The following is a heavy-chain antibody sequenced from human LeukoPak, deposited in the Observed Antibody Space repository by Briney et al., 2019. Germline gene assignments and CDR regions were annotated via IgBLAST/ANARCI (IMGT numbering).Heavy chain of an antibody. Sequence: GGTLRLSCAASGFTGSSNYMSWVRQAPGKGLEWVSVINSGGSTYYADSVKRRFSVYRDNSNYSLYLQMNSLRIEDTAVYYCANFEGSSQAFHIWGQGTLVTVSS. CDR1: GFTGSSNY. V-gene: IGHV3-66*01. D-gene: IGHD3-9*01. J-gene: IGHJ4*02. CDR3: ANFEGSSQAFHI. CDR2: INSGGST.